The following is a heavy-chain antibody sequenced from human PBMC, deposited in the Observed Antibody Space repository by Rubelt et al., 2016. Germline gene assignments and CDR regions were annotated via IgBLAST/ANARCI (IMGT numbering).Heavy chain of an antibody. CDR2: MYYSGST. CDR3: ARRVSIVGARPYDVFDI. D-gene: IGHD1-26*01. V-gene: IGHV4-59*12. CDR1: GDSISSYS. J-gene: IGHJ3*02. Sequence: QVQLQESGPGLVKPSETLSLTCTVSGDSISSYSWSWIRQPPGKGLEWIGYMYYSGSTNYNPSLKSRITTSVDTSKNQFSLKLSSVTAADTAVYYCARRVSIVGARPYDVFDIWGQGTMVTVSS.